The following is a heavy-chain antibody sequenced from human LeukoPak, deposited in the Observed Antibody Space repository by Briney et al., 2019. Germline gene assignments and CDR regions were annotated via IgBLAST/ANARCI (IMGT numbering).Heavy chain of an antibody. J-gene: IGHJ4*02. V-gene: IGHV3-48*02. Sequence: GGSLRLSCAASGFTFSTYSVNWVRQAPGKGLEWVSYISSSSSTMYYADSVKGRFTISRDNAKNSLYLQMNSLRDEDTAVYYCARERYYGDYPDYWGQGTLVTVSS. CDR2: ISSSSSTM. CDR1: GFTFSTYS. CDR3: ARERYYGDYPDY. D-gene: IGHD4-17*01.